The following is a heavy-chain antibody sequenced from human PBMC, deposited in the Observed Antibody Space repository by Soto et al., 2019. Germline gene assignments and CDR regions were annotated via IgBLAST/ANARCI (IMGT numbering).Heavy chain of an antibody. CDR3: AREGGESSDGLYYFDS. J-gene: IGHJ4*02. CDR2: IYYSGNT. CDR1: GGSTSSDNY. V-gene: IGHV4-30-4*01. D-gene: IGHD3-16*01. Sequence: SETLSLTCNVSGGSTSSDNYWSWIRQPPGKGLEWIGHIYYSGNTDYNPSLKSRLAISIDTSKNQFSLKLSSVTAADTAVYFCAREGGESSDGLYYFDSWGQGSLVTVSS.